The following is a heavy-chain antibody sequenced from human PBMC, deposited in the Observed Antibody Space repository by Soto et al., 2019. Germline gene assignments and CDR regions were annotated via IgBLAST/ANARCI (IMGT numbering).Heavy chain of an antibody. J-gene: IGHJ4*02. CDR1: GYTLTELS. CDR3: APLFYSGSPFDY. V-gene: IGHV1-24*01. D-gene: IGHD1-26*01. CDR2: FDPEDGET. Sequence: ASVKVSCKVSGYTLTELSMHCVRQAPGKGLEWMGGFDPEDGETIYAQKFQGRVTMTEDTSTDTAYMELSSLRSEDTAVYYCAPLFYSGSPFDYWGQGTLVTVSS.